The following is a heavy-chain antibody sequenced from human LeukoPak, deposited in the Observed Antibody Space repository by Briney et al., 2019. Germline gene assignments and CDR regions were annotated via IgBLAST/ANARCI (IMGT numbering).Heavy chain of an antibody. CDR3: ARDKGIAPLE. J-gene: IGHJ4*02. V-gene: IGHV4-31*03. Sequence: SQTLSLTCIVSGGSISSGGYYWSWIRQHPGKGLEWIGYIYTSGSTNYNPSLKSRVTMSVDTSKNQFSLKLSSVTAADTAVYYCARDKGIAPLEWGQGTLVTISS. CDR1: GGSISSGGYY. D-gene: IGHD6-13*01. CDR2: IYTSGST.